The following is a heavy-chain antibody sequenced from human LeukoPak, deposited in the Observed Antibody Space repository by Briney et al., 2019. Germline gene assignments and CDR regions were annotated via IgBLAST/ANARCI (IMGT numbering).Heavy chain of an antibody. CDR1: GGSISSYY. CDR2: IYYSGST. Sequence: SETLSLTCTVSGGSISSYYWGWIRQPPGKGLEWIGSIYYSGSTYYNPSLKSRVTISVDKSKNQFSLKLSSVTAADTAVYYCARLYDSSGPLRLYYYYGMDVWGQGTTVTVSS. V-gene: IGHV4-39*07. D-gene: IGHD3-22*01. CDR3: ARLYDSSGPLRLYYYYGMDV. J-gene: IGHJ6*02.